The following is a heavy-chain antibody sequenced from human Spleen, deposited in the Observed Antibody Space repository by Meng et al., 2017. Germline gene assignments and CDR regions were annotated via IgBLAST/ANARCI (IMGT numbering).Heavy chain of an antibody. J-gene: IGHJ5*02. CDR3: ARGIRFLEWLGWFDP. V-gene: IGHV4-61*01. CDR2: IYHSGST. D-gene: IGHD3-3*01. CDR1: GGSISSGSYY. Sequence: QVQLQESGPGLVKPSQTLSLTCTVSGGSISSGSYYWSWIRQPPGKGLEWIGYIYHSGSTNYNPSLKSRVTISVDTSKNQFSLRLSSVTAADTAVYYCARGIRFLEWLGWFDPWGQGTLVTVSS.